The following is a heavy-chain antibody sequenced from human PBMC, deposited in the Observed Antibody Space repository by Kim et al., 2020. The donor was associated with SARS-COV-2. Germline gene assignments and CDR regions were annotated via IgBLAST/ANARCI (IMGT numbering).Heavy chain of an antibody. J-gene: IGHJ4*01. V-gene: IGHV4-39*01. Sequence: SETLSLTCTVSGDSISTTSYYWAWIRQPPGKGLAWIGNVYFGGDTYYAPSLNSRVTISIDTSKNQFSLKVDSVTAADTAVYYCARLSRGDDISYYFDYWG. CDR1: GDSISTTSYY. CDR2: VYFGGDT. CDR3: ARLSRGDDISYYFDY. D-gene: IGHD3-16*01.